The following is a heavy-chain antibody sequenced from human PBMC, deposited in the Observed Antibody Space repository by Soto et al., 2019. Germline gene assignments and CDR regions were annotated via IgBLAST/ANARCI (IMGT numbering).Heavy chain of an antibody. CDR3: ARDRATIFGVVTYGMDV. D-gene: IGHD3-3*01. Sequence: GGSLRLSCAASGFTLSSYEMNWVRQAPGKGLEWVSYISSSGSTIYYADSVKGRFTISRDNAKNSLYLQMNSLRAEDTAVYYCARDRATIFGVVTYGMDVWGQGTTVTVSS. CDR1: GFTLSSYE. CDR2: ISSSGSTI. V-gene: IGHV3-48*03. J-gene: IGHJ6*02.